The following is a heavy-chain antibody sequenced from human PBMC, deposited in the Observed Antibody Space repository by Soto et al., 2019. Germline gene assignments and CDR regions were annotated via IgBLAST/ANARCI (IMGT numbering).Heavy chain of an antibody. Sequence: GGSLRLSCAASGFTFSSYSMNWVRQAPGKGLEWVSSICSSSSYIYYADSVKGRFTISRDNAKNSLYLQMNSLRAEDAAVYYCAKAADSIRYFDWFLSWFDPWGQGTLVTVS. D-gene: IGHD3-9*01. CDR1: GFTFSSYS. CDR2: ICSSSSYI. V-gene: IGHV3-21*04. CDR3: AKAADSIRYFDWFLSWFDP. J-gene: IGHJ5*02.